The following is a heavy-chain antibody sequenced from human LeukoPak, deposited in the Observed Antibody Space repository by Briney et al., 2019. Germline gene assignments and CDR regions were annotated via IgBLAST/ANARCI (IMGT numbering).Heavy chain of an antibody. J-gene: IGHJ6*02. V-gene: IGHV3-66*02. D-gene: IGHD6-19*01. CDR3: ARGGDSSGWVYYGMDV. CDR1: GFTFSSNY. CDR2: IYSGGST. Sequence: GGSLRLSCAASGFTFSSNYMSWVRQAPGKGLEWVSVIYSGGSTYYSDQVKGRVTISRENSKTTLYLQRNRLRAEDTAEYYCARGGDSSGWVYYGMDVWGQGTTVTVP.